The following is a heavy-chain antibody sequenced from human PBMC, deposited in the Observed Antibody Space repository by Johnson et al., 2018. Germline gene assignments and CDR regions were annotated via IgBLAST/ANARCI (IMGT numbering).Heavy chain of an antibody. D-gene: IGHD5-18*01. J-gene: IGHJ6*02. Sequence: QVQLVQSGGGVVQPWRSLRLSCAASGFTFSSYGMHWVRQAPGKGQEWVAVIWSDGSNQYYADSVKGRLPLSRDNSKNTLYLQMNSLGVEDTAVYYCARAGSWGIQLYHYYDGMDVWGQGTTVTVSS. V-gene: IGHV3-33*01. CDR2: IWSDGSNQ. CDR1: GFTFSSYG. CDR3: ARAGSWGIQLYHYYDGMDV.